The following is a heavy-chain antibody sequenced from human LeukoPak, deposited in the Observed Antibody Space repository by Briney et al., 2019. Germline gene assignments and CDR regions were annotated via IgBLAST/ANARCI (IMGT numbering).Heavy chain of an antibody. Sequence: SETLSLTCTVSGDSISSFYWSWIRQPPGMGLEWIAYMYYSGSTNYNPSLKSRVTISVDTSKSQFSLKLSSVTAADTAVYYCARGSPDTPFDYWGQGTLVTVSS. V-gene: IGHV4-59*01. CDR1: GDSISSFY. CDR3: ARGSPDTPFDY. CDR2: MYYSGST. J-gene: IGHJ4*02. D-gene: IGHD2-15*01.